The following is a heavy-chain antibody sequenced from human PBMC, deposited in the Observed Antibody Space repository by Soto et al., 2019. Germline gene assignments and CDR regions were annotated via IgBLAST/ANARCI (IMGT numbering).Heavy chain of an antibody. D-gene: IGHD1-1*01. J-gene: IGHJ4*02. CDR1: GYTFTSYD. CDR3: ARRAETNGWNGFGADKYYFDF. V-gene: IGHV1-8*01. Sequence: AAVKVSFKASGYTFTSYDIYWLRPATGQGLEWMGWMNPNTGNSAYAQKFQGRVTVTSDTSINTVHMELSSLRSEDTAVYYCARRAETNGWNGFGADKYYFDFWGQGTLVTVSS. CDR2: MNPNTGNS.